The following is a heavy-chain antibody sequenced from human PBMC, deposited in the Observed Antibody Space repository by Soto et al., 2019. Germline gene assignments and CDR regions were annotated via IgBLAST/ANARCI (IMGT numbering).Heavy chain of an antibody. Sequence: PSETVSLTCTVSGGSISSGDYYWSWIRQPPGKGLEWIGYIYYSGSTYYNPSLKSRVTISVDTSKNQFSLKLSSVTAADTAVYYCARYYDISGRFDYWGQGTLVTVSS. J-gene: IGHJ4*02. V-gene: IGHV4-30-4*01. CDR1: GGSISSGDYY. D-gene: IGHD3-9*01. CDR3: ARYYDISGRFDY. CDR2: IYYSGST.